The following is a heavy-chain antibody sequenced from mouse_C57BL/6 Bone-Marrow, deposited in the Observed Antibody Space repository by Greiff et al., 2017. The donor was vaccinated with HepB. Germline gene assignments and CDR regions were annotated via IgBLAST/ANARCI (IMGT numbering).Heavy chain of an antibody. CDR2: IDPSDSYT. Sequence: QVQLQQPGAELVMPGASVKLSCKASGYTFTSYWMHWVKQRPGQGLEWIGEIDPSDSYTNYNQKFKGKSTLTVDKSSSTAYMQLSSLTSEDSAVYYGARSVLRYAKDYWGQGTSVTVSS. CDR3: ARSVLRYAKDY. J-gene: IGHJ4*01. CDR1: GYTFTSYW. V-gene: IGHV1-69*01. D-gene: IGHD1-1*01.